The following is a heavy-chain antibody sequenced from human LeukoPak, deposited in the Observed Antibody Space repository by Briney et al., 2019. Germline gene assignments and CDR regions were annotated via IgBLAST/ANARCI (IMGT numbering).Heavy chain of an antibody. Sequence: GGSLRLSCAASGFTFSSYAMHWVRQAPGKGXXXXXXXXXXXSNKYYADSVKGRFTISRDNSKNTLYLQMNSLRAEDTAVYYCARDSVFGSGSYYNVWFDPWGQGTLVTVSS. CDR1: GFTFSSYA. D-gene: IGHD3-10*01. V-gene: IGHV3-30*01. J-gene: IGHJ5*02. CDR2: XXXXXSNK. CDR3: ARDSVFGSGSYYNVWFDP.